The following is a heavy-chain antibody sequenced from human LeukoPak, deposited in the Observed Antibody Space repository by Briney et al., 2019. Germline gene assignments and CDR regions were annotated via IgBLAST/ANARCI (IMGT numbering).Heavy chain of an antibody. CDR1: GYPFISYG. D-gene: IGHD3-10*01. CDR2: ISAYNGNI. Sequence: VASVKVSCETSGYPFISYGISWVRQAPGQGLEWMGWISAYNGNINYAEKFQGRVTMTTDTSTTTAYMELRSLRSDDTAVYYCAREGLYFGELGGPLTVNWYDPWGQGTLVTVSS. CDR3: AREGLYFGELGGPLTVNWYDP. J-gene: IGHJ5*02. V-gene: IGHV1-18*01.